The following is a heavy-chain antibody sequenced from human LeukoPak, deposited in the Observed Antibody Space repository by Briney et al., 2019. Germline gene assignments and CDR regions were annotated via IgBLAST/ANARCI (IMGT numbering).Heavy chain of an antibody. D-gene: IGHD2-21*02. CDR1: GFIFRSHT. Sequence: QPGGSLSLSCAASGFIFRSHTMNWVRQGPGKGLEWVSVIYSGGSTYYADSVKGGFTISRDNSKNTLYLQMKSLRAEDTAVYYCARTDETAPAEDFQHWGQGTLVTVSS. J-gene: IGHJ1*01. V-gene: IGHV3-53*01. CDR3: ARTDETAPAEDFQH. CDR2: IYSGGST.